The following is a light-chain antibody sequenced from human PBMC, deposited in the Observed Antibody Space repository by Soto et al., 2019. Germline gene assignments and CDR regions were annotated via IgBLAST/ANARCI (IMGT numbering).Light chain of an antibody. V-gene: IGKV1-33*01. Sequence: DIQMTQSPSSLSASVGDRVTITCQASQDISNSRSWYQRRPGKAPKRVIHDASTLETGVPSRLSGSGSGTEFTFTITTLQSEDIATYYCHQYHSLPLTFGGGTKVDIK. CDR3: HQYHSLPLT. J-gene: IGKJ4*01. CDR1: QDISNS. CDR2: DAS.